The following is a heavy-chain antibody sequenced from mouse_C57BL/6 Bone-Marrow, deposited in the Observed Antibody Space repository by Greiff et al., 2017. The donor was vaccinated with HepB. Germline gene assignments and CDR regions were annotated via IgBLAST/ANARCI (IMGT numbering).Heavy chain of an antibody. V-gene: IGHV2-2*01. Sequence: VQLQQSGPGLVQPSQSLSITCTVSGFSLTSYGVHWVRQSPGKGLEWLGVIWSGGSTDYNAAFISRLSISKDNSKSQVFFKMNSLQADDTAIYYCARKGGDYGNYWFAYWGQGTLVTVSA. CDR1: GFSLTSYG. CDR3: ARKGGDYGNYWFAY. CDR2: IWSGGST. J-gene: IGHJ3*01. D-gene: IGHD2-1*01.